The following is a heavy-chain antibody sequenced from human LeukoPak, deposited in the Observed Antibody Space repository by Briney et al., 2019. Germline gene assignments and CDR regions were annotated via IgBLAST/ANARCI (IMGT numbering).Heavy chain of an antibody. J-gene: IGHJ4*02. CDR2: IYYSGST. CDR1: GGSFSGYY. V-gene: IGHV4-59*01. D-gene: IGHD4-17*01. Sequence: SETLSLTCAVYGGSFSGYYWSWIRQPPGKGLEWIGYIYYSGSTNYNPSLKSRVTISVDTSKNQFSLKLSSVTAADTAVYYCAREAHYGDYLIDYWGQGTLVTVSS. CDR3: AREAHYGDYLIDY.